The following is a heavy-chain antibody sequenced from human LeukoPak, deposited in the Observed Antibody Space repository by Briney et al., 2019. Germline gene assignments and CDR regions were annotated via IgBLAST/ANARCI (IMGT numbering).Heavy chain of an antibody. CDR1: GYTFTSYA. V-gene: IGHV1-3*01. D-gene: IGHD2-2*01. CDR2: INAGNGNT. Sequence: ASVKVSCKASGYTFTSYAMHWVRQAPGQRLEWMGWINAGNGNTKYSQKLQGRVTMTTDTSTSTAYMELRSLRSDDTAVYYCARADCSSTSCSNFDYWGQGTLVTVSS. J-gene: IGHJ4*02. CDR3: ARADCSSTSCSNFDY.